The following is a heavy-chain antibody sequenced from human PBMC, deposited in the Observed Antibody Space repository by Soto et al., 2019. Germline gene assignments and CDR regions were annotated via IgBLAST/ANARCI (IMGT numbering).Heavy chain of an antibody. V-gene: IGHV1-69*13. CDR1: GGTFSSYA. CDR2: IIPIFGTA. Sequence: SVKVSCKASGGTFSSYAISWVRQAPGQGLEWMGGIIPIFGTANYAQKFQGRVTITADESTSTAYMELSSLRSEDTAVYYCASGRWGPLEVPEYYFDYWGQGTLVTVSS. CDR3: ASGRWGPLEVPEYYFDY. D-gene: IGHD3-16*01. J-gene: IGHJ4*02.